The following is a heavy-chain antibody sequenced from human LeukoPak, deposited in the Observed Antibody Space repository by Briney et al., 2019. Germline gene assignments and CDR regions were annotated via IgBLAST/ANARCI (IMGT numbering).Heavy chain of an antibody. D-gene: IGHD6-19*01. Sequence: SGPTLVKPTQTLTLTCTFSGFSLSTSGVGVGWIRQPPGKALEWLALIYCNDDKRYSPSLKSRLTITKDTSKNQIVLTMTNMDPVDTATYYCAHSSNSGWSRSPYSQHWGQGTLVTVSS. CDR2: IYCNDDK. V-gene: IGHV2-5*01. J-gene: IGHJ1*01. CDR3: AHSSNSGWSRSPYSQH. CDR1: GFSLSTSGVG.